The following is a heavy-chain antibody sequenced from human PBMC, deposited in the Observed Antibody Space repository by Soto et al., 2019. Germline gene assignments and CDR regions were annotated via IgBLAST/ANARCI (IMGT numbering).Heavy chain of an antibody. D-gene: IGHD3-10*01. CDR3: AREDYGSGSYYFDY. CDR2: ISYNGGGT. CDR1: GFTFSKYA. J-gene: IGHJ4*02. Sequence: GGSLRLSCAASGFTFSKYAMTWARQAPGKGLEWVSAISYNGGGTYYVDSVKGRFTVSRDNSKNTLYLQMHSLRAEDTAVYHCAREDYGSGSYYFDYSGQGTLVTVSS. V-gene: IGHV3-23*01.